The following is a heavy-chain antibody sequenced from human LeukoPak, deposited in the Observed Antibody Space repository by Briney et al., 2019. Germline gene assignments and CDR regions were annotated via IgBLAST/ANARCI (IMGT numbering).Heavy chain of an antibody. Sequence: SETLSLTCTVSGGSISSYYWSWIRQPPGKGLEWIGYIYYSGSTNYNPSLKSRVTISVDTSKNQFSPKLSSVTAADTAVYYCARTSGDTIFGDIDYWGQGTLVTVSS. D-gene: IGHD3-3*01. V-gene: IGHV4-59*01. CDR3: ARTSGDTIFGDIDY. CDR2: IYYSGST. CDR1: GGSISSYY. J-gene: IGHJ4*02.